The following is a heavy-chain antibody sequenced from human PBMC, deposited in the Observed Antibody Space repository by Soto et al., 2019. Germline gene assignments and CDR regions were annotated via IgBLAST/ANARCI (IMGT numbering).Heavy chain of an antibody. CDR3: ARGRYYYIWGSYRYDHRGDYYYYMDV. J-gene: IGHJ6*03. D-gene: IGHD3-16*02. CDR1: GGSFSGYY. CDR2: INHSGST. V-gene: IGHV4-34*01. Sequence: SETLSLTCAVYGGSFSGYYWSWIRQPPGKGLEWIGEINHSGSTNYNPSLKSRVTISVDTSKNQFSLKLSSVTAADTAVYYCARGRYYYIWGSYRYDHRGDYYYYMDVWGKGTTVTVSS.